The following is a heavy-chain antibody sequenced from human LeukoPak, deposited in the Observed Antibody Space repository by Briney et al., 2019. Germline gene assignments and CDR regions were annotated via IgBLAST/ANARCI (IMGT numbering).Heavy chain of an antibody. CDR2: INHSGST. V-gene: IGHV4-34*01. CDR1: GGSFSGYY. J-gene: IGHJ4*02. Sequence: SETLSLTCAVYGGSFSGYYWSWIRQPPGKGLEWIGEINHSGSTNYNPSLKSRVTISVDTSKNQFSLKLSSVTAADTAVYYCARHLDDYNWGQGSLVTVSS. D-gene: IGHD4-11*01. CDR3: ARHLDDYN.